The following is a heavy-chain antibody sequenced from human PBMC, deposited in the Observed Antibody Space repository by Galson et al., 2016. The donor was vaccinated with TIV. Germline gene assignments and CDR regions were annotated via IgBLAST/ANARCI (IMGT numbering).Heavy chain of an antibody. CDR2: IDPSGGGT. D-gene: IGHD1-26*01. CDR3: TRDLGRLRDY. Sequence: SVKVSCKASGGTFSTYVFSWLRQAPGQGLEWMGVIDPSGGGTTYAQKFQARVTMTRDTSTSTVYMGLSSLKSEDTAVYYCTRDLGRLRDYWGQGTLVTVSS. J-gene: IGHJ4*02. CDR1: GGTFSTYV. V-gene: IGHV1-46*01.